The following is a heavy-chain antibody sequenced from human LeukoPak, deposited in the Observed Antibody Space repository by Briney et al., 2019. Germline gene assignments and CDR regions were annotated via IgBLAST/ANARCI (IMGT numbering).Heavy chain of an antibody. Sequence: GGSLRLSCAASGFTFSSYGMHWVRQAPGKGLEWVAFIRYDGSNKYYADSVKGRFTISRDNSKNTLYLQMNSLRAEDTAVYYCAKYRHRSSSWYYFDYWGQGTLVTVSS. CDR2: IRYDGSNK. CDR3: AKYRHRSSSWYYFDY. J-gene: IGHJ4*02. V-gene: IGHV3-30*02. CDR1: GFTFSSYG. D-gene: IGHD6-13*01.